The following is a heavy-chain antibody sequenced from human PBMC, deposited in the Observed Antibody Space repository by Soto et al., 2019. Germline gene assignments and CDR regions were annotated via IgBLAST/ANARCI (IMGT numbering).Heavy chain of an antibody. CDR1: GFTFSSYS. Sequence: GSLGLSCAASGFTFSSYSMNWVRQAPGKGLEWVSAISGSGGSTYYADSVKGRFTISRDNSKNTLYLQMNSLRAEDTAVYYCASALFGDYFDYWAQGTLVTGSS. CDR2: ISGSGGST. CDR3: ASALFGDYFDY. D-gene: IGHD3-10*02. V-gene: IGHV3-23*01. J-gene: IGHJ4*02.